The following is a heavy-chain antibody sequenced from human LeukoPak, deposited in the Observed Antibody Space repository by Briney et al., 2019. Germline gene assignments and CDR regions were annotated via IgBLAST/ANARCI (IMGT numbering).Heavy chain of an antibody. D-gene: IGHD3-22*01. Sequence: ASVKVSCKASGGTFISYAISWVRQATGPGLELVGGIIPIFGTANYAQKFQGRVTITADESTSTAYMELSSLRSEDTAVYYCASPPPYYYDSSGYLHYWGQGTLVTVSS. J-gene: IGHJ4*02. CDR2: IIPIFGTA. CDR3: ASPPPYYYDSSGYLHY. CDR1: GGTFISYA. V-gene: IGHV1-69*13.